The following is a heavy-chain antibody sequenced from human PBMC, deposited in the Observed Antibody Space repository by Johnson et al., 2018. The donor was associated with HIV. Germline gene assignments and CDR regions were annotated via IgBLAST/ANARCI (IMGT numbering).Heavy chain of an antibody. CDR1: GFTFDDYG. J-gene: IGHJ3*02. V-gene: IGHV3-48*03. Sequence: VQLVESGGGVVRPGGSLRLSCAASGFTFDDYGMSWVRQAPGKGLEWVSYISSSGSTIYYADSVKGRFTISRDNAKNSLYLQMSSLRAEDTAVYYCAATYYNFWSGYSGALDIWGQGTMVTVSS. CDR3: AATYYNFWSGYSGALDI. D-gene: IGHD3-3*01. CDR2: ISSSGSTI.